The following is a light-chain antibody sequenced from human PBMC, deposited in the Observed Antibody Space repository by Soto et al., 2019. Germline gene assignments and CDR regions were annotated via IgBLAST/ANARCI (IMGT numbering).Light chain of an antibody. CDR2: EVS. J-gene: IGLJ1*01. V-gene: IGLV2-14*01. CDR3: SSYTSSTTLDYV. CDR1: SSDVGGYNY. Sequence: QSALTQPASVSGSPGQSITISCTGTSSDVGGYNYVSWYQQYPGKAPKLLIYEVSNRPSGVSNRFSGSKSGKTASLTISGLQAEDEADYYCSSYTSSTTLDYVFGTGTKLTVL.